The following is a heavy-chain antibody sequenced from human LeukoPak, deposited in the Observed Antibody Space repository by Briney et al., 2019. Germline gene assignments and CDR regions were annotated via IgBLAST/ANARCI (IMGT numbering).Heavy chain of an antibody. Sequence: GGSLRLSCAASGYTFSSYSMNWVRQAPGKGLEWVSFISSSSTYIYYADSVKGRFTISRDDAKNSLYLQMSSLRAVDTAVYYCARDRVVSGRFGEVASWGQGTLVTVSS. D-gene: IGHD3-10*01. CDR1: GYTFSSYS. V-gene: IGHV3-21*01. CDR3: ARDRVVSGRFGEVAS. J-gene: IGHJ5*01. CDR2: ISSSSTYI.